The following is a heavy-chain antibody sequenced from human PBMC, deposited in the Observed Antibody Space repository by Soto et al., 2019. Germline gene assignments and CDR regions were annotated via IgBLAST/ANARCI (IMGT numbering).Heavy chain of an antibody. D-gene: IGHD6-6*01. CDR3: ARAFHSSSSTYYYYAMDV. CDR2: IIPIFGTA. Sequence: QVQLVQSGAEVKKPGSSVKVSCKASGGTFSSYAISWVRQAPGQGLEWMGGIIPIFGTANYAQKFQGRVTITADKSTSTAYMELSSLRSEDTAVYYCARAFHSSSSTYYYYAMDVWGQGTTVTVSS. V-gene: IGHV1-69*06. J-gene: IGHJ6*02. CDR1: GGTFSSYA.